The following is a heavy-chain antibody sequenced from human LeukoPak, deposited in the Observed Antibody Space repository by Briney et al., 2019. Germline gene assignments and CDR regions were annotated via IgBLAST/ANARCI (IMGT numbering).Heavy chain of an antibody. J-gene: IGHJ6*02. CDR2: IIPILGIA. CDR1: GGTFSSYA. V-gene: IGHV1-69*04. CDR3: ARSETTYYYGMDV. D-gene: IGHD1-7*01. Sequence: SVTVSCKASGGTFSSYAISWVRQAPGQGLEWMGRIIPILGIANYAQKFQGRVTITADKSTSTAYMELSSLRSEDTAVYYCARSETTYYYGMDVWGQGTTVTVSS.